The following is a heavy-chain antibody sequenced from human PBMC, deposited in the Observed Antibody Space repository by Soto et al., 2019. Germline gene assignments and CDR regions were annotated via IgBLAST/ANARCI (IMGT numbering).Heavy chain of an antibody. CDR2: ITWNSGNI. V-gene: IGHV3-9*01. J-gene: IGHJ3*02. D-gene: IGHD6-6*01. Sequence: EVQLVESGGGLVQPGRSLRLSCAASGFTFDDYAMHWVRQVPGKGLEWVSGITWNSGNIGYADSVKGRFTVSRDNAKNSLYLQMNSLRAEDTAFYYCAKDQFHYSSSPNYGPFDIWGQGTMVTVSS. CDR1: GFTFDDYA. CDR3: AKDQFHYSSSPNYGPFDI.